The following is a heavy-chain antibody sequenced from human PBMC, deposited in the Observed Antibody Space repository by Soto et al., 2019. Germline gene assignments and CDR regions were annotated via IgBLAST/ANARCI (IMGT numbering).Heavy chain of an antibody. V-gene: IGHV3-30*18. Sequence: GGSLRLSCADSGITFSDYAMHWVRQAPGKGLEWVAVVSHDGRNTHYADSVKGRFTISRDSSKNTVSLEMTSLRAEDTAVYYCAKGGRQWLVTSDFNYWGQGALVTVSS. CDR3: AKGGRQWLVTSDFNY. J-gene: IGHJ4*02. CDR1: GITFSDYA. D-gene: IGHD6-19*01. CDR2: VSHDGRNT.